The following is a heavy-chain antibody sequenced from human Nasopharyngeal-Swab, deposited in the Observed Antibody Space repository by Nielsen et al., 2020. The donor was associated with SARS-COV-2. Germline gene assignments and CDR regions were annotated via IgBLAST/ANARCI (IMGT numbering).Heavy chain of an antibody. D-gene: IGHD3-22*01. CDR3: ARGGYYYDSSGYYDY. V-gene: IGHV3-74*01. CDR2: INSDGSST. Sequence: GESLKISCAASGFTFSSYWMHWVRQAPGKGLVWVSRINSDGSSTSYADSVKGRFTIYRDNAKNSLYLQMNSLRAEDTAVYYCARGGYYYDSSGYYDYWGQGTLVTVSS. J-gene: IGHJ4*02. CDR1: GFTFSSYW.